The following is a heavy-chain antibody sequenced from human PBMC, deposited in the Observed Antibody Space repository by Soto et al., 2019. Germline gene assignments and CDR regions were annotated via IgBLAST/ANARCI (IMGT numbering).Heavy chain of an antibody. Sequence: GASVKVSCKASGYTFTSYYMHWVRQAPGQGIEWMGIINPSGGSTSYAQKFQGRVTMTRDTSTSTVYMELSSLRSEDTAVYYCARDYPEIYCSGGSCYDPGYYYYGMDVWGQGTTVTVSS. J-gene: IGHJ6*02. D-gene: IGHD2-15*01. CDR1: GYTFTSYY. CDR2: INPSGGST. V-gene: IGHV1-46*01. CDR3: ARDYPEIYCSGGSCYDPGYYYYGMDV.